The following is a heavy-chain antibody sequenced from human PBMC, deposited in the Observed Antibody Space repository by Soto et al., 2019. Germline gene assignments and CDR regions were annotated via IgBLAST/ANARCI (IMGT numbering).Heavy chain of an antibody. CDR1: GGSLSGYF. V-gene: IGHV4-34*01. D-gene: IGHD3-16*02. CDR2: INHRGTT. CDR3: ARGRAPVT. J-gene: IGHJ5*02. Sequence: SETLSLTCAVYGGSLSGYFWNFVRQPPGKGLEWIGEINHRGTTNYNPSLKSRVTISLDTSNNQFSLRLTSVAAADTAVYYCARGRAPVTWGQGSLVTVSS.